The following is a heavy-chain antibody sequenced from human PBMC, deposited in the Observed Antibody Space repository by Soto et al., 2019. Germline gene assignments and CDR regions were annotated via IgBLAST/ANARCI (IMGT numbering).Heavy chain of an antibody. D-gene: IGHD6-6*01. CDR1: GFTFSSHA. V-gene: IGHV3-30-3*01. CDR2: ISFDGSNE. J-gene: IGHJ6*02. Sequence: QVQLVESGGGVVQPERSLRLSCAASGFTFSSHAMHWVRQAPGKGLEWVAVISFDGSNEYYADSVKGRFTISRDNSKNTLYLQMNSLRAEDTAVYYCAREQLVPSGYYYGMAVWGQGTTVTVSS. CDR3: AREQLVPSGYYYGMAV.